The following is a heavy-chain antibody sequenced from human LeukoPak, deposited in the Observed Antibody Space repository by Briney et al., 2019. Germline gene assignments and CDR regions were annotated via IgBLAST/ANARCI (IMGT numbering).Heavy chain of an antibody. CDR2: INHSGST. CDR1: GGSISSYY. J-gene: IGHJ4*02. V-gene: IGHV4-34*01. D-gene: IGHD3-22*01. Sequence: SETLSLTCTVSGGSISSYYWSWIRQPPGKGLEWIGEINHSGSTNYNPSLKSRVTTSVDTSKNQFSLKLSSVTAADTAVYYCARDTYYYDSSGYYLYYFDYWGQGTLVTVSS. CDR3: ARDTYYYDSSGYYLYYFDY.